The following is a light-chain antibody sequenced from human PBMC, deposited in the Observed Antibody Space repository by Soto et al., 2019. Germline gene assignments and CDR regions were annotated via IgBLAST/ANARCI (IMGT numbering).Light chain of an antibody. CDR3: QHDTIYLNQ. Sequence: TLSASLLSTSTVPCRASQTVSSWLAWYQQKPGKAPKLLIYRASTRKTGIPARFSGSGSGTEFTLTISSLQPEDFAAYYCQHDTIYLNQFGQGSKVEIK. V-gene: IGKV1-5*03. CDR1: QTVSSW. CDR2: RAS. J-gene: IGKJ1*01.